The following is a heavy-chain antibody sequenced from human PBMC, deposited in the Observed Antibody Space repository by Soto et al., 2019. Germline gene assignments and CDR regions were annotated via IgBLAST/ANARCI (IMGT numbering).Heavy chain of an antibody. CDR2: IYPGDSDT. J-gene: IGHJ4*02. D-gene: IGHD3-22*01. Sequence: GESLKVSCDGSGDSCTSYWIGWVRQMPGKGLEWMGIIYPGDSDTRYSPSFQGQVTISADKSISTAYLQWSSLKASDTAMYYCARQPYYYDSSNYLSLDYWGQG. CDR1: GDSCTSYW. CDR3: ARQPYYYDSSNYLSLDY. V-gene: IGHV5-51*01.